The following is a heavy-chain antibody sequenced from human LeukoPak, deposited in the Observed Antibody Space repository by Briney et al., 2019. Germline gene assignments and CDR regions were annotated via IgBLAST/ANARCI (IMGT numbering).Heavy chain of an antibody. Sequence: PSETLSLICSVSGGSIGGYSWSWIRQPPGKGLEWVAFIYYSGSTNYNPSLKSRATISVDTSKNQFSLKLNSVTAADTAVYYCARHYGSGTYPLDYWGQGALVTVSS. V-gene: IGHV4-59*08. CDR1: GGSIGGYS. CDR3: ARHYGSGTYPLDY. CDR2: IYYSGST. J-gene: IGHJ4*02. D-gene: IGHD3-10*01.